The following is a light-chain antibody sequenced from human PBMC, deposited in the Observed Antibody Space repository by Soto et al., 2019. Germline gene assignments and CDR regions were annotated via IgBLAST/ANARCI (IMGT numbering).Light chain of an antibody. Sequence: AIQMTQSPSSLSASVGDRVTITCRASQGIRNDLGWYQQKPGNAPKLLIYAASTLQSGVPSRFRGSGSGTDFTLTISGLQPEDFAIYYCLQDYSYPLTFGGGTKVEIK. CDR1: QGIRND. CDR3: LQDYSYPLT. CDR2: AAS. J-gene: IGKJ4*01. V-gene: IGKV1-6*02.